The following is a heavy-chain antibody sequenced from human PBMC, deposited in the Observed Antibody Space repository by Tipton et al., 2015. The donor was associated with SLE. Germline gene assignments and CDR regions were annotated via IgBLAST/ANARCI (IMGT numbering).Heavy chain of an antibody. J-gene: IGHJ6*02. D-gene: IGHD2-21*01. V-gene: IGHV4-59*08. CDR2: IYYSGST. CDR3: ASTAYCGGDCYFHHYGMDV. CDR1: GGSISSYY. Sequence: TLSLTCTVSGGSISSYYWSWIRQPPGKGLEWIGYIYYSGSTNYNPSHKSRVTISVDTSKNQFSMKLSSVTAADPAVYYCASTAYCGGDCYFHHYGMDVWGQGTAVTVSS.